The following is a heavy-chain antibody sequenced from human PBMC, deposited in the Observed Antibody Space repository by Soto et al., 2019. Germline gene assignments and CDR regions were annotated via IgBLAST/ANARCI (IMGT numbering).Heavy chain of an antibody. CDR1: GFAFSNYG. CDR3: ARDELGTTYYFDY. D-gene: IGHD1-7*01. V-gene: IGHV3-48*01. Sequence: EVELVESGGGLVQPGGSLRLSCVASGFAFSNYGMNWVRQAPGKGLEWVSYISASSSAMYYADSVKGRFTISRDNAKNSLYLQMNSLRADDTAVYYCARDELGTTYYFDYWGQGTLVTVSS. J-gene: IGHJ4*02. CDR2: ISASSSAM.